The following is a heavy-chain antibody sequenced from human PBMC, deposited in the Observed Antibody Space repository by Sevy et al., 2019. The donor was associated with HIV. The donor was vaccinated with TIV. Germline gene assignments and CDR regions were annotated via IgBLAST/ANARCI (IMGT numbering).Heavy chain of an antibody. D-gene: IGHD3-9*01. CDR1: GGSISSYY. Sequence: SETLSLTCTVSGGSISSYYWSWIRQPPGKGLEWIGYIYYSGSTNYNPSLKGRVTISVDTSTNQLSLKLNSVTAADTAVYYCARQTATYDILTGWNYYGVDVWGQGTTVTVSS. CDR3: ARQTATYDILTGWNYYGVDV. V-gene: IGHV4-59*08. J-gene: IGHJ6*02. CDR2: IYYSGST.